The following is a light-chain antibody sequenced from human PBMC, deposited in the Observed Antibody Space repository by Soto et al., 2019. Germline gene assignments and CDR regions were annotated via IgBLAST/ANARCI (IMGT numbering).Light chain of an antibody. J-gene: IGKJ4*01. CDR3: QQTSSTPT. Sequence: DIQLTQSPSSLSASVGDRVTITCRASQSIRSYLNWYQQKPGKAPKLLIYAASSLQTGVSSRFSGSGSGTDFTPTISNLQPEDFATYYCQQTSSTPTFGGGTKVDIK. V-gene: IGKV1-39*01. CDR1: QSIRSY. CDR2: AAS.